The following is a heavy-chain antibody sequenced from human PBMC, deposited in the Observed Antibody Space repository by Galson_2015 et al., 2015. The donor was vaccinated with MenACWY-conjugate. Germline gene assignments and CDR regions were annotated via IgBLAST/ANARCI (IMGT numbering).Heavy chain of an antibody. CDR1: GFPFRARS. CDR3: TRGHAATRYFDS. V-gene: IGHV3-72*01. J-gene: IGHJ4*02. CDR2: SRNKASSYST. D-gene: IGHD1-1*01. Sequence: SLLLSCAGSGFPFRARSLAWLLPSPGKGLEWVARSRNKASSYSTEYAASVKGRFTVSRDESGNTLYLEMSGLKSEDTAVYFCTRGHAATRYFDSWGQGTLVTVSS.